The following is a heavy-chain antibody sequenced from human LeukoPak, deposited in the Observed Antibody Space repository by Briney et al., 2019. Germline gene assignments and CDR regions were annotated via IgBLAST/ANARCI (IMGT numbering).Heavy chain of an antibody. D-gene: IGHD5-12*01. CDR3: ARVGRLGANVFGY. Sequence: ASVKVSCRASGYTFTGYYMHWVRQAPGQGLEWMGWINPNSGGTNYAQKFQGRVTMTRDTSISTAYMELSRLRSDDTAVYYCARVGRLGANVFGYWGQGTLVTVSS. J-gene: IGHJ4*02. CDR1: GYTFTGYY. V-gene: IGHV1-2*02. CDR2: INPNSGGT.